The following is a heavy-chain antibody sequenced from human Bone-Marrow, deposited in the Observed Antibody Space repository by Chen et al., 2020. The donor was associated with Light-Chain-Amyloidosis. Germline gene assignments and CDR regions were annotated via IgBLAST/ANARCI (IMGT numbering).Heavy chain of an antibody. V-gene: IGHV3-48*03. CDR1: GFTFSSYE. CDR2: INWDSTAT. J-gene: IGHJ3*02. Sequence: EVQLVESGGGLVQPGGSLRLSCAASGFTFSSYEMNWVRQAPGKGLEWVSYINWDSTATYYPDSMRGRCTISRDNGKNSLYLQLNSLRAEDTALYFCVRDHNWAFDIWGQGTVVTVSS. CDR3: VRDHNWAFDI.